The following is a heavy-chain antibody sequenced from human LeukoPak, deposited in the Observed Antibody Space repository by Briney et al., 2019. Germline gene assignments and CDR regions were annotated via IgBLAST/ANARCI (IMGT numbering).Heavy chain of an antibody. CDR3: ARGPYSNYWFDP. CDR2: INAGNGNT. D-gene: IGHD4-11*01. J-gene: IGHJ5*02. V-gene: IGHV1-3*01. Sequence: ASVKVSCKTSGYTFTSYAMHWVRLAPGQRLEWMGWINAGNGNTKYSQKFQDRVTITRDTTASTAYMELSSLRSEDTAVYFCARGPYSNYWFDPWGQGTLVTVSS. CDR1: GYTFTSYA.